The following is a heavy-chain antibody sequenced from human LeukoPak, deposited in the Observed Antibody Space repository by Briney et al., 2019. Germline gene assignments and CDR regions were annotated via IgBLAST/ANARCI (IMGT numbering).Heavy chain of an antibody. J-gene: IGHJ4*02. CDR2: MNPNSGNT. Sequence: GASVKVSCKASGYTFTSYDINWVRQATGQGLEWMGWMNPNSGNTGYAQKFQGRVTITRNTSISTAYMELSSLRTEDTALYYCAKDISATSGWYGYWGQGTLVTVSS. V-gene: IGHV1-8*03. CDR1: GYTFTSYD. D-gene: IGHD6-19*01. CDR3: AKDISATSGWYGY.